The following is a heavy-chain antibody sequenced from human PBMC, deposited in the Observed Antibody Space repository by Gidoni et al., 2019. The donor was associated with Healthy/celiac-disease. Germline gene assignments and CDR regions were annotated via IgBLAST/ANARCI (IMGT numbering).Heavy chain of an antibody. CDR1: GGSFSGYY. CDR3: ARGLLDYGSGSYRRGFWFDP. CDR2: INHSGST. D-gene: IGHD3-10*01. Sequence: QVQLQQWGAGLLKPSETLSLTCAVYGGSFSGYYWSWIRQPPGKGLEWIGEINHSGSTNYNPSLKSRVTISVDTSKNQFSLKLSSVTAADTAVYYCARGLLDYGSGSYRRGFWFDPWGQGTLVTVSS. V-gene: IGHV4-34*01. J-gene: IGHJ5*02.